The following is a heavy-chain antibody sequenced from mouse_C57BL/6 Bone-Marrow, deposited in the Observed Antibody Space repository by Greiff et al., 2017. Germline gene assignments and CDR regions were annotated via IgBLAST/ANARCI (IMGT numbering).Heavy chain of an antibody. D-gene: IGHD6-1*01. V-gene: IGHV1-9*01. CDR1: GYTFTGYW. Sequence: QVQLQQSGAELMKPGASVKLSCKASGYTFTGYWIAWVKQRPGHGLEWIGEILPGSGSTNYNEKFKGKATFTADTSSNTAYMQLSSLTTEDSDIYYGARKADREYRMRFADWGQGILVTGAA. CDR2: ILPGSGST. CDR3: ARKADREYRMRFAD. J-gene: IGHJ3*01.